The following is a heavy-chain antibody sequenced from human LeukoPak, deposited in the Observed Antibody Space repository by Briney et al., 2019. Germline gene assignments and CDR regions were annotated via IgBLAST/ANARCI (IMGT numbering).Heavy chain of an antibody. J-gene: IGHJ4*02. CDR2: IYYSGST. Sequence: PSETLSLTCTVSGGSIGSSSYYWGWIRQPPGKGLEWIGCIYYSGSTYYNPSLKSRVTISVDTSKNQFSLKLSSVTAADTGVYYCARNQVDTPVGSYYFDYWGQGTLVTVSS. CDR3: ARNQVDTPVGSYYFDY. V-gene: IGHV4-39*01. CDR1: GGSIGSSSYY. D-gene: IGHD5-18*01.